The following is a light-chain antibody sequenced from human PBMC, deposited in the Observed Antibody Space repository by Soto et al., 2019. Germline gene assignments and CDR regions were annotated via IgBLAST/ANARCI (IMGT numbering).Light chain of an antibody. CDR1: QNINNY. CDR2: EAS. CDR3: QQYENLHT. Sequence: DIQMTQSPSSLSASVGDRVTITCQASQNINNYLNWYQQKPGRAPNILIHEASNLEAGVPSRFRGSGSGTDFTFTISRLQPEDTPTYYCQQYENLHTFGQGTRLEIK. V-gene: IGKV1-33*01. J-gene: IGKJ5*01.